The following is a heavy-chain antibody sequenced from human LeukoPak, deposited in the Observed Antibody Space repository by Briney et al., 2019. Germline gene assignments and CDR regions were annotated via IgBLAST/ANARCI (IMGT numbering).Heavy chain of an antibody. Sequence: ASMKVSCKASGYTFTAYYMHWLRQAPGQGLQWMGWINPNSGDPNYAQTFQGRVTMTRDTSISTAYMQLNSLRSDDTAVYYCARALAAAGNNWFDPWGQGTLVTVSS. V-gene: IGHV1-2*02. D-gene: IGHD6-13*01. CDR2: INPNSGDP. CDR1: GYTFTAYY. J-gene: IGHJ5*02. CDR3: ARALAAAGNNWFDP.